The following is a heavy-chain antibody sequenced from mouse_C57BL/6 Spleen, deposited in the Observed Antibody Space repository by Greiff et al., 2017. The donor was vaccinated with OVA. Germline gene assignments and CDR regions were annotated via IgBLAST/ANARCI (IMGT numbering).Heavy chain of an antibody. Sequence: VQLQQSGAELVMPGASVKLSCKASGYTFTSYWMHWVKQRPGQGLEWIGEIDPSDSYTNFNQKFKGKSTLTVDKSSSTAYMQLSSLTSEDSAVYYCATATVVAKNFDVWGTGTTVTVSS. CDR1: GYTFTSYW. J-gene: IGHJ1*03. CDR3: ATATVVAKNFDV. D-gene: IGHD1-1*01. V-gene: IGHV1-69*01. CDR2: IDPSDSYT.